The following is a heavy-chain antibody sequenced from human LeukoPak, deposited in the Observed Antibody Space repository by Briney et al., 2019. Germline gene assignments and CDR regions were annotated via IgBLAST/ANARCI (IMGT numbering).Heavy chain of an antibody. CDR2: INSDGSST. Sequence: PGGSLRLSCAASGFTFSSYWMHWVRQAPGKGLVWVSGINSDGSSTSYADSVKGRFTISRDNAKNTLYLQMNSLRAEDTAVYYCARAIVVPAANESWFDPWGQGTLVTVSS. CDR1: GFTFSSYW. V-gene: IGHV3-74*01. J-gene: IGHJ5*02. CDR3: ARAIVVPAANESWFDP. D-gene: IGHD2-2*01.